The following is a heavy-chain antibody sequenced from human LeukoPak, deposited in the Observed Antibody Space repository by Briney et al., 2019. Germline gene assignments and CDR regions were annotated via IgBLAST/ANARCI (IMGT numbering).Heavy chain of an antibody. CDR2: ISSSSSSI. CDR1: GFTFSSYS. CDR3: ARGAYCGGDCFSNFDY. D-gene: IGHD2-21*01. J-gene: IGHJ4*02. Sequence: GGSLRLSCAASGFTFSSYSLNWVRQAPGKGLEWVSSISSSSSSIYYADSVKGRFTISRDNAKNSPYLQMNSLRAEDTAVYYCARGAYCGGDCFSNFDYWGQGTPVTVSS. V-gene: IGHV3-21*01.